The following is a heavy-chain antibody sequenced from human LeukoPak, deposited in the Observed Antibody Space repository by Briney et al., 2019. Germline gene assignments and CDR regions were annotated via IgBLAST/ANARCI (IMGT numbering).Heavy chain of an antibody. CDR2: ISYDGSNK. J-gene: IGHJ4*02. V-gene: IGHV3-30-3*01. Sequence: GGSLRLSCAASGFTFSSYAMHWVRQAPGKGLEWVAGISYDGSNKYYADSVKGRFTISRDNSKNTLYLQMNSLRAEDTAVYYCARDRRSWFDYWGQGTLVTVSS. CDR1: GFTFSSYA. CDR3: ARDRRSWFDY.